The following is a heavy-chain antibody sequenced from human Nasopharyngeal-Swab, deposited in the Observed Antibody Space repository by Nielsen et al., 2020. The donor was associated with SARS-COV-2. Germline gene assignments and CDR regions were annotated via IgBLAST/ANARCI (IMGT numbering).Heavy chain of an antibody. CDR2: IYYSGST. J-gene: IGHJ6*02. CDR1: GGSISSGGYY. CDR3: AREKGYYDSLFYYGMDV. Sequence: SETLSLTCTVSGGSISSGGYYWSWIRQHPGKGLEWMGYIYYSGSTYYNPSLKSRVTISVDTSKNQFSLNLSSVTAADTAVYYCAREKGYYDSLFYYGMDVWGQGTTVTVSS. V-gene: IGHV4-31*03. D-gene: IGHD3-22*01.